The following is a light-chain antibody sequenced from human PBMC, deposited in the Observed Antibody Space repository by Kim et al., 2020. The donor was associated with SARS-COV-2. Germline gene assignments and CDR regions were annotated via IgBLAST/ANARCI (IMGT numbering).Light chain of an antibody. J-gene: IGKJ2*03. Sequence: SASVGERVTITCRASQSISSWLAWYQQKPGKAPKLLIYKASNLQSGVPSRFSGSESATEFTFTISSLQPEDSATYYCQQYSLSPYSFGQGTKLEIK. CDR3: QQYSLSPYS. V-gene: IGKV1-5*03. CDR2: KAS. CDR1: QSISSW.